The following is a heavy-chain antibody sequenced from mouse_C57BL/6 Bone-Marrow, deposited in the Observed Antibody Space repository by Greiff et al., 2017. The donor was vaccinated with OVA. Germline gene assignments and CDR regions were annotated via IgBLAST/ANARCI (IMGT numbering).Heavy chain of an antibody. CDR1: GYAFSSSW. CDR2: IYPGDGDT. CDR3: ARLGRWGY. V-gene: IGHV1-82*01. Sequence: QVQLKESGPELVKPGASVKISCKASGYAFSSSWMNWVKQRPGKGLEWIGRIYPGDGDTNYNGKFKGKATLTADKSSSTAYMQLSSLTSEDSAVYFCARLGRWGYWGQGTTLTVSS. D-gene: IGHD4-1*01. J-gene: IGHJ2*01.